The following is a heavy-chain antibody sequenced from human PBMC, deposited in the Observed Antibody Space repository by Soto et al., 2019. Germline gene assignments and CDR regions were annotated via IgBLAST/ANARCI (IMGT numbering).Heavy chain of an antibody. CDR3: ARDRGGYDYFDY. J-gene: IGHJ4*02. D-gene: IGHD5-12*01. Sequence: SEPRARTGTGSGCSVSSGRYYWSWSRQPPGKGLEWIGYIYYSGSTNYNPSLKSRVTISVDTSKNQFSLKLSSVTAADTAVYYCARDRGGYDYFDYWGQGTLVTVSS. CDR1: GCSVSSGRYY. V-gene: IGHV4-61*01. CDR2: IYYSGST.